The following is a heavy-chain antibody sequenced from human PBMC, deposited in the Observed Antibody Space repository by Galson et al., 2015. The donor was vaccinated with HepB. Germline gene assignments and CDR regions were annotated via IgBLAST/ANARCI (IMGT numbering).Heavy chain of an antibody. V-gene: IGHV3-30*18. D-gene: IGHD6-13*01. CDR2: ISSDGSYR. Sequence: SLRLSCAASGFNFNDYAMHWVRQAPGKGLEWLAAISSDGSYRPYADSVKGRFTISRDNSDNTLSLQMNSLRPEDTAIYYCAKDVYSWGAVGTIDYWGRGTLVTVSS. CDR1: GFNFNDYA. CDR3: AKDVYSWGAVGTIDY. J-gene: IGHJ4*02.